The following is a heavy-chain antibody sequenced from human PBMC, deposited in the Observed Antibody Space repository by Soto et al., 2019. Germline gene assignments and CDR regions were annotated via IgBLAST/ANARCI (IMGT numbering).Heavy chain of an antibody. J-gene: IGHJ4*02. Sequence: PGETLRVTSAQSGNAISRALVNWIRQPTGKGLEWIGYNSGSAHYNPSLKRRATISVDTSKNQFSLNVSSVTAADTAVYYCARWMVGGSIDDWGQGFPVTVSS. D-gene: IGHD1-26*01. CDR1: GNAISRAL. CDR2: NSGSA. CDR3: ARWMVGGSIDD. V-gene: IGHV4-59*01.